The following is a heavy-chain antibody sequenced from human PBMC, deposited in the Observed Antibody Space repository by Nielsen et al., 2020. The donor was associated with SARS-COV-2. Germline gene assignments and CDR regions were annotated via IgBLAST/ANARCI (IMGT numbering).Heavy chain of an antibody. D-gene: IGHD5-24*01. V-gene: IGHV1-69*06. CDR1: GGTFSRYG. CDR3: ARRRDGYNSLDY. CDR2: IIPIFGTA. J-gene: IGHJ4*02. Sequence: SVKVSCKASGGTFSRYGISWVRQAPGQGLEWMGGIIPIFGTANYAQKFQGRVTITADKSTSTAYMELSSLRSEDTAVYYCARRRDGYNSLDYWGQGTLVTVSS.